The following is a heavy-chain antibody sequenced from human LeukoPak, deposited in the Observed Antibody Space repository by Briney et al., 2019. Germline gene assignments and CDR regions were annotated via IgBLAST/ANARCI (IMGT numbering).Heavy chain of an antibody. Sequence: GGSLRLSCAASGFTFSSYAMSWVRQAPGKGLEWVSAISGSGGSTYYADSVKGRFTISRDNSKNTLYLQMNSLRAEDTAVYYCARDFNYDSSGYYAFDIWGQGTMVTVSS. CDR2: ISGSGGST. V-gene: IGHV3-23*01. CDR1: GFTFSSYA. CDR3: ARDFNYDSSGYYAFDI. J-gene: IGHJ3*02. D-gene: IGHD3-22*01.